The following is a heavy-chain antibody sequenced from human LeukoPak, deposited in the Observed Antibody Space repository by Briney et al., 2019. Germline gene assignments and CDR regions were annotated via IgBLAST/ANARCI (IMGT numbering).Heavy chain of an antibody. CDR2: ISGSGGST. J-gene: IGHJ4*02. CDR1: GFTFSSYA. V-gene: IGHV3-23*01. CDR3: AKDSPYYYDSSGYSDY. D-gene: IGHD3-22*01. Sequence: GGSLRLSCAASGFTFSSYAMSWVRQAPGKRLEWVSAISGSGGSTYYADSVKGRFTISRDNSKNTLYLQMNSLRAEDTAVYYCAKDSPYYYDSSGYSDYWGQGTLVTVSS.